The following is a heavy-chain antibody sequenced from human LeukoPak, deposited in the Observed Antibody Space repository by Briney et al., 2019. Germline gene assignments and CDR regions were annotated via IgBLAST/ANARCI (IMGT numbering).Heavy chain of an antibody. CDR3: AKGGRAAADRNFDL. D-gene: IGHD6-13*01. J-gene: IGHJ2*01. V-gene: IGHV3-30*18. CDR1: KFTFSHYE. CDR2: IAHDGSNK. Sequence: GGSLRLSCAASKFTFSHYEMNWVRQAPGKGLEWVAAIAHDGSNKNDADSVKGRFTISRDNSKNTLYLQMNSLRAEDTAFYYCAKGGRAAADRNFDLWGRGTLVTVSS.